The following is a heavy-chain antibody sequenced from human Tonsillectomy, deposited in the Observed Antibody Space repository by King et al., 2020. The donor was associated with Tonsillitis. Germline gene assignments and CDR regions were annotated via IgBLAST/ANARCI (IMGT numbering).Heavy chain of an antibody. CDR2: IYYSGST. CDR1: GGSISSSSYY. CDR3: ARPNYEFWGGYPKLNWFDP. J-gene: IGHJ5*02. D-gene: IGHD3-3*01. Sequence: QLQESGPGLVKPSETLSLTCTVSGGSISSSSYYWGWIRQPPGKGLEWIGRIYYSGSTHYNLSLKSRVTISVDTSKNQFSLKLSSVTAADTAVYYCARPNYEFWGGYPKLNWFDPWGQGTLVTVSS. V-gene: IGHV4-39*07.